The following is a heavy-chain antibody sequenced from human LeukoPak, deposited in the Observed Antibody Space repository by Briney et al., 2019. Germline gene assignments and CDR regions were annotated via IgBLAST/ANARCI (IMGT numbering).Heavy chain of an antibody. CDR3: VRVDGD. CDR1: GGSISSGGHY. Sequence: TLSLTCTVSGGSISSGGHYWSWIRQPPGKGLEWIGYIFHTGSTYYNPSLKSRVTISVDTSKNQFSLKLSSVTAADTAMYYCVRVDGDWGQGTLVTVSS. V-gene: IGHV4-30-2*01. CDR2: IFHTGST. D-gene: IGHD4-17*01. J-gene: IGHJ4*02.